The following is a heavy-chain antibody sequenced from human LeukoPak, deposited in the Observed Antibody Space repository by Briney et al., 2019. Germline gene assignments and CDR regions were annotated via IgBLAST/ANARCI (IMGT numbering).Heavy chain of an antibody. CDR1: GGSISSYY. CDR3: ARLDDSSGYRDY. V-gene: IGHV4-59*01. Sequence: PSETLSLTCTGSGGSISSYYWSWIRQPPGKGLEGIGYIYYSGSTNYNPSLKSRVTISVDTSKNQFSLKLSSVTAADTAVYYCARLDDSSGYRDYWGQGTLVTVSS. CDR2: IYYSGST. D-gene: IGHD3-22*01. J-gene: IGHJ4*02.